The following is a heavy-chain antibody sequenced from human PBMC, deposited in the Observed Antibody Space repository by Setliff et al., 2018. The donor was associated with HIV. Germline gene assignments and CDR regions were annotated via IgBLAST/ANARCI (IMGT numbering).Heavy chain of an antibody. Sequence: SETLSLTCAVSGYSISIGYYWGWIRQPPGKGLEWIGNIYHSGSTYYNPSLKSRVTISVDTSKNRFSLKLSSVTAADTAVYYCARLSARRDYSYGMDVWGQGTTVTVSS. CDR2: IYHSGST. D-gene: IGHD3-10*01. CDR3: ARLSARRDYSYGMDV. J-gene: IGHJ6*02. V-gene: IGHV4-38-2*01. CDR1: GYSISIGYY.